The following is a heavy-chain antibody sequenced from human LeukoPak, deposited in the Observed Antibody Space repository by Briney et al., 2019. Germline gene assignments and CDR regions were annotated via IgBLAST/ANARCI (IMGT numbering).Heavy chain of an antibody. J-gene: IGHJ4*02. V-gene: IGHV4-39*07. CDR3: ARSRRYYYYDSSGYDY. Sequence: SETLSLTCTVSGGSISSSSYYWGWIRQPPGKGLEWIGSIYYSGSTYYNPSLKSRVTISVDTSKNQFSLKLSSVTAADTAVYYCARSRRYYYYDSSGYDYWGQGVLVTVAS. CDR1: GGSISSSSYY. D-gene: IGHD3-22*01. CDR2: IYYSGST.